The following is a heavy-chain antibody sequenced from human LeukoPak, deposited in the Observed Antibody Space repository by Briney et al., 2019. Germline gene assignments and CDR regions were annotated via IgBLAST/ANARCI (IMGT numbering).Heavy chain of an antibody. D-gene: IGHD3-10*01. CDR2: ISGSGGST. Sequence: GGSLRLSCAASRFTFSSYAMSWVRQAPGKGLEWVSAISGSGGSTYYADSVKGRFTISRDNSKNTLYLQMNSLRAEDTAVYYCAKGLFLLWFGDLGDYWGQGTLVTVPS. V-gene: IGHV3-23*01. J-gene: IGHJ4*02. CDR3: AKGLFLLWFGDLGDY. CDR1: RFTFSSYA.